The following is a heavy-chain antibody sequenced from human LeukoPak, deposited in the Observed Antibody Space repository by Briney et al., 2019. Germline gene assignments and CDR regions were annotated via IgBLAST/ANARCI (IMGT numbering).Heavy chain of an antibody. CDR3: ASTTVAGGTDY. V-gene: IGHV3-11*04. Sequence: GGSLRLSCAASGFTFSDYYMSWIRQAPGKGLEWVSYISSSGSTIYYADSVKGRFTISRDNAKNSLYLQMNSLRAEDTVVYYCASTTVAGGTDYWGQGTLVTVSS. CDR2: ISSSGSTI. D-gene: IGHD6-19*01. J-gene: IGHJ4*02. CDR1: GFTFSDYY.